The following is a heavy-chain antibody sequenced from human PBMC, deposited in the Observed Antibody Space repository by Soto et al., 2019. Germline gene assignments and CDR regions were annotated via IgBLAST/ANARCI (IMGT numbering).Heavy chain of an antibody. V-gene: IGHV1-69*13. CDR1: GGTFSSYA. D-gene: IGHD3-22*01. J-gene: IGHJ3*02. CDR3: PSPRGTYYYDSSGYPPDGAFDI. CDR2: IIPIFGTA. Sequence: SVKVSCKASGGTFSSYAISWVRQAPGQGLEWMGGIIPIFGTANYAQKFQGRVTITADESTSTAYMELSSLRSEDTAVYYCPSPRGTYYYDSSGYPPDGAFDIWGQGTMVTVSS.